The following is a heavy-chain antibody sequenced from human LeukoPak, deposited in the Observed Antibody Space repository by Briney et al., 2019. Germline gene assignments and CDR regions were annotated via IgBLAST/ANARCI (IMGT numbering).Heavy chain of an antibody. CDR3: AKDRFCSGVTCYPPNWFDP. J-gene: IGHJ5*02. V-gene: IGHV3-30*02. CDR2: ILYDGSNK. CDR1: GFTFSHYG. Sequence: GGSLRLSCAASGFTFSHYGLHWVRQAPGKGLEWVAFILYDGSNKYYADSVKGRFTISRDNSKNTLYLQMNSLRAEDTAVYYCAKDRFCSGVTCYPPNWFDPWGQGTLVTVSS. D-gene: IGHD2-15*01.